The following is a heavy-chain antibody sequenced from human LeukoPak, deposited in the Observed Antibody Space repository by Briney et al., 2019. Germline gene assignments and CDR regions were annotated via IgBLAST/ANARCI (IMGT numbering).Heavy chain of an antibody. V-gene: IGHV3-30*02. J-gene: IGHJ5*02. CDR3: ARDSGRWEQLGLENWFDP. CDR1: GFTFSSYG. D-gene: IGHD6-13*01. Sequence: GGSLRLSCAGSGFTFSSYGMHWVRQAPGKGLEWVAFMRFDGSNKYYADSVKGRFTISRDNSKNSLYLQMNSLRAEDTAVYYCARDSGRWEQLGLENWFDPWGQGTLVTVSS. CDR2: MRFDGSNK.